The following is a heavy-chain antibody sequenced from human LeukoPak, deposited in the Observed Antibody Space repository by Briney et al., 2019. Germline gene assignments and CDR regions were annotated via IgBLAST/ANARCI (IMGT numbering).Heavy chain of an antibody. J-gene: IGHJ3*02. Sequence: SQTLSLTCTVSGGSISSGDYYWSWIRQPPGKGLEWIGYIYYSGSTYYNPSLKSRVTISVDKSKNQFSLKLSSVTAADTAVYYCARGLPRLYGSGSYGTFDIWGQGTMVTVSS. D-gene: IGHD3-10*01. V-gene: IGHV4-30-4*01. CDR1: GGSISSGDYY. CDR2: IYYSGST. CDR3: ARGLPRLYGSGSYGTFDI.